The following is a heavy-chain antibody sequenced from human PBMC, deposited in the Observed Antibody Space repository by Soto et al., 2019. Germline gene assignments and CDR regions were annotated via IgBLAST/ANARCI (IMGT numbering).Heavy chain of an antibody. CDR1: GGTFSTHA. V-gene: IGHV1-69*01. J-gene: IGHJ6*02. CDR3: ARGYCSGGNCYSGMDV. D-gene: IGHD2-15*01. CDR2: IIPAFGTT. Sequence: QVQLEQSGAEVKKPGSSVKVSCKASGGTFSTHAIIWVRQAPGQGLAWGGGIIPAFGTTYFAQEFQGRVTLSADDLATTAYMEVSSLSSEDTAVYYCARGYCSGGNCYSGMDVWGQGTTVTVSS.